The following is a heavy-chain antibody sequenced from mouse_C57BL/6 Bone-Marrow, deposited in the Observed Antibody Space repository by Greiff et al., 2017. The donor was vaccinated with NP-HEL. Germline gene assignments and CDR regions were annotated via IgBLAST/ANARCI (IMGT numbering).Heavy chain of an antibody. V-gene: IGHV1-55*01. CDR1: GYTFTSYW. CDR2: IYPGSGST. D-gene: IGHD1-1*01. J-gene: IGHJ1*03. Sequence: VQLQQPGAELVKPGASVKMSCKASGYTFTSYWITWVKQRPGQGLEWIGDIYPGSGSTNYNEKFKSKATLTVDTASSTAYMQLSSLTSEASAVYYGARSYYYGGSYSYVDVWGTGTTVTVSA. CDR3: ARSYYYGGSYSYVDV.